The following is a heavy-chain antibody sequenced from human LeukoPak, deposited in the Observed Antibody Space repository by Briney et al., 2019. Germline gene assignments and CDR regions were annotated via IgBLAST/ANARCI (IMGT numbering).Heavy chain of an antibody. CDR3: AKDAGYCSSTSCYLEDV. Sequence: QPGGSLRLSCAASGFTFSSYAMSWVRQAPGKGLEWVSAISGSGGSTYYADSVKGRFTISRDNSKNTLYLQMNSLRAEDTAVYYCAKDAGYCSSTSCYLEDVWGKGTTVTVSS. CDR1: GFTFSSYA. D-gene: IGHD2-2*01. J-gene: IGHJ6*04. V-gene: IGHV3-23*01. CDR2: ISGSGGST.